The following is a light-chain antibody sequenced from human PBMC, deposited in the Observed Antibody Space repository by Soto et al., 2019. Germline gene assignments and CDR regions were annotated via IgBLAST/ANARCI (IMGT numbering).Light chain of an antibody. J-gene: IGKJ2*01. CDR1: QDISNY. CDR3: QQYDNLPLYT. V-gene: IGKV1-33*01. Sequence: DIQMTQSPSSLSASVGDRVTITCQASQDISNYLNWYQQKPGKAPKLLIYDASNLETGVPSRFSGSGSVTDFTSTISSLQPEDIATYYCQQYDNLPLYTFGQGTKLEIK. CDR2: DAS.